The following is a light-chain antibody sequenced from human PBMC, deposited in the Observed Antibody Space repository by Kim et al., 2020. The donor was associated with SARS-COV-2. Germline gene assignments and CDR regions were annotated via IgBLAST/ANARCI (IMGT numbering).Light chain of an antibody. CDR3: AAWDDRLTSWV. V-gene: IGLV1-44*01. CDR1: SPHIGSTP. J-gene: IGLJ3*02. Sequence: GPTVTISCSGSSPHIGSTPVISYQLRRRTAPHVLIYTNSQRPSGVPARFSASKSGTYASLVIIGLQPEEEADYYCAAWDDRLTSWVFGGGTQLTVL. CDR2: TNS.